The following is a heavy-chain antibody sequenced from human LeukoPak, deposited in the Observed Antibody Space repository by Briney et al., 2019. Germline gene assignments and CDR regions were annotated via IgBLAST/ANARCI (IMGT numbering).Heavy chain of an antibody. CDR1: GYTLTELS. CDR2: FDPEDGET. J-gene: IGHJ3*02. V-gene: IGHV1-24*01. Sequence: ASVKVPCKVSGYTLTELSMHWVRQAPGKGLEWMGGFDPEDGETIYAQKFQGRVTMTEDTSTDTAYMELSSLRSEDTAVYYCATVASTTGDAFDIWGQGTMVTVSS. CDR3: ATVASTTGDAFDI. D-gene: IGHD2-2*01.